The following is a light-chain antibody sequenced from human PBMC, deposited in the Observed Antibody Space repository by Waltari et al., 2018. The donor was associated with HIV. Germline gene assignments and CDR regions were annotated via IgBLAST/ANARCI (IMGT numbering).Light chain of an antibody. V-gene: IGKV4-1*01. CDR2: WAS. Sequence: DIVMTQSPDSLAVSLGERATINCKSSQSVLYSSNNKNYLGWYQQKSGQPPKLLIYWASTRESGVPDRFSGSGSGTDFTLTINNLQAGDVAVYYCQQYYSIPRTFGQGTKVE. J-gene: IGKJ1*01. CDR1: QSVLYSSNNKNY. CDR3: QQYYSIPRT.